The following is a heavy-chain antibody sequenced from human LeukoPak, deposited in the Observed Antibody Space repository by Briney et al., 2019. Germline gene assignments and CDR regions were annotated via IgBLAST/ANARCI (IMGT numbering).Heavy chain of an antibody. CDR2: INTDGSST. V-gene: IGHV3-74*01. J-gene: IGHJ6*03. CDR1: GFTFSSYW. CDR3: ARGVVPYFYYYIDV. D-gene: IGHD3-3*01. Sequence: GGSLRLSCAASGFTFSSYWMHWVRQAPGKGLVWVSRINTDGSSTTYADSVKGRFTISRDNAKNTLYLQMNSLRAEDTAVYSCARGVVPYFYYYIDVWGKGTTVTVSS.